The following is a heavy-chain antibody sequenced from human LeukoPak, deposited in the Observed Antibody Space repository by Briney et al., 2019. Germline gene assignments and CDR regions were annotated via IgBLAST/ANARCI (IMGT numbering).Heavy chain of an antibody. V-gene: IGHV3-23*01. CDR3: ATGDTALVDPPDY. Sequence: GGSLRLSCVASGFIFSTYAMGWVRQAPGKALEWVSSLSASGGDTFYADSVKGRFTISRDNSRNTLYLQLTGLRAEDTAVYYCATGDTALVDPPDYWGQGTLVTVSS. D-gene: IGHD5-18*01. CDR1: GFIFSTYA. CDR2: LSASGGDT. J-gene: IGHJ4*02.